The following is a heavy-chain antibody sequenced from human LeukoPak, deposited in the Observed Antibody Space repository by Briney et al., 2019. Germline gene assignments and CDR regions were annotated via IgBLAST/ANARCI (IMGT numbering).Heavy chain of an antibody. CDR3: ASIVFVVVPAASPDALDI. V-gene: IGHV3-66*01. CDR1: GFTVSSNY. CDR2: IYSGGST. D-gene: IGHD2-2*01. Sequence: GGSLRLSCAASGFTVSSNYMSWVRQAPGKGLEWVSVIYSGGSTYYADSVKGRFTISRDNSKNTLYLQMSSLRAEDTAVYYCASIVFVVVPAASPDALDIWGQGTMVTVSS. J-gene: IGHJ3*02.